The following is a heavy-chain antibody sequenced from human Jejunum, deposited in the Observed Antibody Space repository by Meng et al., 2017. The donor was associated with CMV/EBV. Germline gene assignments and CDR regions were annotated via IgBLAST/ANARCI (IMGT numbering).Heavy chain of an antibody. CDR1: GGSISSSDYY. D-gene: IGHD6-13*01. CDR2: IYYSGST. V-gene: IGHV4-39*01. CDR3: AGESQQLVGWWFDP. Sequence: SGGSISSSDYYWGWIRQPPGKGLEWIGSIYYSGSTYYNPSLKSRVTISVDTSKNQFSLKMRSVTAADTALYYCAGESQQLVGWWFDPWGQGTLVTVSS. J-gene: IGHJ5*02.